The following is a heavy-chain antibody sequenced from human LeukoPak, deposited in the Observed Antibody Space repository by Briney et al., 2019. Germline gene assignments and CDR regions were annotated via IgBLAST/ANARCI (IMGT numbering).Heavy chain of an antibody. Sequence: PSETLSLTCTVSGYSISSGYYWGWIRQPPGKGLEWIGEINHSGSTNYNPSLKSRVTISVDTSKNQFSLKLSSVTAADTAVYYCARQPRYSSGWYWWNWFDPWGQGTLVTVSS. CDR1: GYSISSGYY. D-gene: IGHD6-19*01. V-gene: IGHV4-38-2*02. CDR3: ARQPRYSSGWYWWNWFDP. CDR2: INHSGST. J-gene: IGHJ5*02.